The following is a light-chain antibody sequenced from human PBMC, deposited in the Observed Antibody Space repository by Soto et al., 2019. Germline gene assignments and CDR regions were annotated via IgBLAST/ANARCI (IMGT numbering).Light chain of an antibody. V-gene: IGKV1-5*03. CDR3: QHYNSYSEA. Sequence: IQMTQSPSSLSASVGDRFTITFRASQTIRSWLAWYQQKPGKAPKLLIYKASTLKSGVPSRFSGSGSGTEFTLTISSLQPDDFATYYCQHYNSYSEAFGQGTKVDIK. CDR2: KAS. J-gene: IGKJ1*01. CDR1: QTIRSW.